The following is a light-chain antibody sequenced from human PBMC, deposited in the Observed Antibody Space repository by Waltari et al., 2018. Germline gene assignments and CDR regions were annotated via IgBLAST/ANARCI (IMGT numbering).Light chain of an antibody. Sequence: QSVLPQPPSVSAAPGQKVTIPCPGSSSNIGRYSVSWYQQRPGTAPKLLIYDDYKRPSGIPDRFSGSKSGTSATLGITGLQTGDEAEYYCGTWDNNLSPGGVFGGGTKLTVL. V-gene: IGLV1-51*01. J-gene: IGLJ3*02. CDR1: SSNIGRYS. CDR2: DDY. CDR3: GTWDNNLSPGGV.